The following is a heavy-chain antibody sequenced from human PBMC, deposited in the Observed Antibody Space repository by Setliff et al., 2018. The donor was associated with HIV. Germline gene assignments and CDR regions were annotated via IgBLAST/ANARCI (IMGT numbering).Heavy chain of an antibody. CDR2: INHSGST. CDR3: ARGCWRGSGCSK. Sequence: ETLSLTCAVYGGSFSGYYWSWIRQPPGKGLEWIGEINHSGSTNYNPSLQSRVTISVDTSKNQFSLKLSSVTAADTAVYYCARGCWRGSGCSKWGQGTLVTVSS. V-gene: IGHV4-34*01. CDR1: GGSFSGYY. J-gene: IGHJ4*02. D-gene: IGHD6-19*01.